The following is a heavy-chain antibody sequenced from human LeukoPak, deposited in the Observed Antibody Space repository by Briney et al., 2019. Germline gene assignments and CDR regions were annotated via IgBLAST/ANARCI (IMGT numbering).Heavy chain of an antibody. CDR1: GFTFSSYS. CDR2: ISSSSSYI. CDR3: ARDLVEYSGSYS. V-gene: IGHV3-21*01. J-gene: IGHJ4*02. D-gene: IGHD1-26*01. Sequence: PGGSLRLSCAASGFTFSSYSMNWVRQAPGKGLEWVSSISSSSSYIYYADSVKGRFTISRDNAKNSLYLQMNSLRAEDTAVYYCARDLVEYSGSYSWGQGTLVTVSS.